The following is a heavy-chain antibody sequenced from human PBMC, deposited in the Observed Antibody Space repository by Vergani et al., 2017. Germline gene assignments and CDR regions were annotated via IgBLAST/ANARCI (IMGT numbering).Heavy chain of an antibody. CDR3: ARSAYGDYYYYYMDV. V-gene: IGHV4-34*11. Sequence: QVQLQQWGAGLLKPSETLSLTCAVYGGSFSGYYWSWIRQPPGKGLEWIGYIYYSGSTNYNPSLKSRVTISVDTSKNQFSLKLSSVTAADTAVYYCARSAYGDYYYYYMDVWGKGTTVTVSS. D-gene: IGHD4-17*01. J-gene: IGHJ6*03. CDR1: GGSFSGYY. CDR2: IYYSGST.